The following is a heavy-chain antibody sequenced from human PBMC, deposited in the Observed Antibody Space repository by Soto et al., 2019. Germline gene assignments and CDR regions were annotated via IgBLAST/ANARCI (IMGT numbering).Heavy chain of an antibody. D-gene: IGHD3-3*01. CDR1: GGTFSSYA. Sequence: ASVKVSCKASGGTFSSYAISWVRQAPGQGLEWMGGIIPIFGTANYAQKFQGRVTITADESTSTAYMELSSLRSEDTAVYYCARDIPFDDFWSGRQYYFDYWGQGTLVTVSS. V-gene: IGHV1-69*13. CDR2: IIPIFGTA. J-gene: IGHJ4*02. CDR3: ARDIPFDDFWSGRQYYFDY.